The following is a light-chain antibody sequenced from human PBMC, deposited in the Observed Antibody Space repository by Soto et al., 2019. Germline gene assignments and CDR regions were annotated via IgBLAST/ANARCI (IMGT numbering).Light chain of an antibody. CDR2: GAS. Sequence: EIVMTQSPATLSVSPGERVTLSCRASQSVGSNLAWYQQRPGQAPRLLIYGASTRAPDIPARFSASGSGTEFSLTIGSRQSEDFVVYYFQQYNDWPPPITFGRGTRLEIK. CDR3: QQYNDWPPPIT. J-gene: IGKJ5*01. CDR1: QSVGSN. V-gene: IGKV3-15*01.